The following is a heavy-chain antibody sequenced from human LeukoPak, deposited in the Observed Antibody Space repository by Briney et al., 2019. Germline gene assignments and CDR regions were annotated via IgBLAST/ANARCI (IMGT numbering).Heavy chain of an antibody. V-gene: IGHV1-2*02. CDR2: INPNSGGT. Sequence: GASVKVSCKASGGTFSSYAISWVRQAPGQGLEWMGWINPNSGGTNYAQKFQGRVTMTRDTSISTAYMELSRLRSDDTAVYYCARVRVTMVRGVIELGYWGQGTLVTVSS. CDR1: GGTFSSYA. J-gene: IGHJ4*02. CDR3: ARVRVTMVRGVIELGY. D-gene: IGHD3-10*01.